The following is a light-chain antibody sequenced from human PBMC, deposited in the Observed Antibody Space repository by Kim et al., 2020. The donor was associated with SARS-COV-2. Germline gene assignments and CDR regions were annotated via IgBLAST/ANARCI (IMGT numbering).Light chain of an antibody. CDR1: SGYSNYR. Sequence: CTLGSGYSNYRVDWYQQGPGKGPRFVMRVGTGGIVGSKGDGIPDRFSVLGSGLNRYLTIKNIQEEDESDYHCGADHGSGSNFVYVFGTGTKVTVL. CDR2: VGTGGIVG. V-gene: IGLV9-49*01. J-gene: IGLJ1*01. CDR3: GADHGSGSNFVYV.